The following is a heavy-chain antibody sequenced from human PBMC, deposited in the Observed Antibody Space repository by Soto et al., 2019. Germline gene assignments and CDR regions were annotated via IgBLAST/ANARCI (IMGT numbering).Heavy chain of an antibody. D-gene: IGHD2-8*01. CDR2: IYSGGST. CDR3: ARALVYDGYDYYGMDV. J-gene: IGHJ6*02. CDR1: GFTVSSNY. V-gene: IGHV3-53*01. Sequence: TGGSLRLSCAVSGFTVSSNYMSWVRQAPGKGLEWVSVIYSGGSTYYADSVKGRFTISRDNSKNTLYLQMNSLRAEDTAVYYCARALVYDGYDYYGMDVWGQGTTVTVSS.